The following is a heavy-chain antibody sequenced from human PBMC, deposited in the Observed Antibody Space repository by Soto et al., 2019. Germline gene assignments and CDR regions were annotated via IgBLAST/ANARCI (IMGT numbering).Heavy chain of an antibody. CDR2: MNPNSGNT. J-gene: IGHJ6*02. CDR3: ARAFSGYDYYYGMDV. Sequence: TSVKVSCKASGYTFTSYDINWVRQATGQGLEWMGWMNPNSGNTGYAQKFQGRVTMTRNTSISTAYMELSSLRSEDTAVYYCARAFSGYDYYYGMDVWGQGTTVTVSS. V-gene: IGHV1-8*01. D-gene: IGHD5-12*01. CDR1: GYTFTSYD.